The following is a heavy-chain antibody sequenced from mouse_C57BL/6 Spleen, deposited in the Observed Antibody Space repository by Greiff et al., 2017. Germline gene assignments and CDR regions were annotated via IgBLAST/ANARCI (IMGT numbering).Heavy chain of an antibody. CDR1: GFTFSSYA. J-gene: IGHJ2*01. V-gene: IGHV5-4*01. Sequence: EVQLVESGGGLVKPGGSLKLSCAASGFTFSSYAMSWVRQTPEKRLEWVATISDGGSYTYYPDNVKGRFTISRDNAKNNLYLQMSHLKSEDTAMYYCARERGLLDYWGQGTTLTVSS. D-gene: IGHD2-1*01. CDR3: ARERGLLDY. CDR2: ISDGGSYT.